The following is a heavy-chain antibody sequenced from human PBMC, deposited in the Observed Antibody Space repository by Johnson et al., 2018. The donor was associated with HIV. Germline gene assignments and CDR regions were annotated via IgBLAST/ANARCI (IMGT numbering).Heavy chain of an antibody. CDR3: ARETGDDAFDI. D-gene: IGHD7-27*01. Sequence: VQLVESGGGLVQPGRSLRISCAASGFTFDDYAMHWVRQAPGKGLEWVSGISWNSGSIGYADSVKGRFTISRDNSKNTLYLQMNSLRAEDTAVYYCARETGDDAFDIWGQGTMVTVSS. J-gene: IGHJ3*02. CDR1: GFTFDDYA. V-gene: IGHV3-9*01. CDR2: ISWNSGSI.